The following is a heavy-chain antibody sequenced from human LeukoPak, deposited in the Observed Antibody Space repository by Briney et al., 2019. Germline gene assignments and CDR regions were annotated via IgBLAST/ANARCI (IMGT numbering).Heavy chain of an antibody. CDR1: GFTVSSNY. V-gene: IGHV3-66*01. CDR2: ISSSGSA. Sequence: GGSLRLSCAASGFTVSSNYINWVRQAPGKGLEWVSLISSSGSAYYADSVKGRFTISRDNSKNSLYLQMNSLRTEDTAVYYCAREPNYSGSIDYWGQGTLVTVSS. J-gene: IGHJ4*02. CDR3: AREPNYSGSIDY. D-gene: IGHD1-26*01.